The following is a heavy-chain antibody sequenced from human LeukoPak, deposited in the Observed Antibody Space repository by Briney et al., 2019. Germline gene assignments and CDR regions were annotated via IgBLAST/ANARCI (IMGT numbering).Heavy chain of an antibody. J-gene: IGHJ2*01. Sequence: SGPTLVKPTQTLTLTCTFSGFSLSTTGVGVGWIRQPPGKGLEWIGYIYYSGSTNYNPSLKSRVTISVDTSKNQFSLKLSSVTAADTAVYYCARKGQWLALWYFDLWGRGTLVTVSS. D-gene: IGHD6-19*01. V-gene: IGHV4-61*08. CDR2: IYYSGST. CDR3: ARKGQWLALWYFDL. CDR1: GFSLSTTGVG.